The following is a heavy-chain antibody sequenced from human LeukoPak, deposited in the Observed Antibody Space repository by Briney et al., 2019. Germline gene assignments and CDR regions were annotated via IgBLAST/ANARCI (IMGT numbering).Heavy chain of an antibody. D-gene: IGHD6-25*01. Sequence: GGSLRLSCAASGFPFSSYTMNWVRQPPGKGLEWVSNIGTSSTTIYYADSVKGRFTISRDNAKNSLYLQMNSLRADDTAVYYCARFAAGGSYYYYMDVWGKGTTVTVSS. CDR2: IGTSSTTI. J-gene: IGHJ6*03. CDR1: GFPFSSYT. V-gene: IGHV3-48*01. CDR3: ARFAAGGSYYYYMDV.